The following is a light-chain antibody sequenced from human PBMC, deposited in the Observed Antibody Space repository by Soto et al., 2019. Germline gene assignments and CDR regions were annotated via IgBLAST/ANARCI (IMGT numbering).Light chain of an antibody. CDR1: SSNIGSNY. Sequence: QSVLTQPPSASGTPGQRVTISCSGSSSNIGSNYVYWYQQLPGTAPKLLIYRNNQRPSGVPDRFSGSKSGTSASLAISGLRSEDEADYYCAAWDGSLGSVFGGGTQLTVL. J-gene: IGLJ2*01. CDR3: AAWDGSLGSV. V-gene: IGLV1-47*01. CDR2: RNN.